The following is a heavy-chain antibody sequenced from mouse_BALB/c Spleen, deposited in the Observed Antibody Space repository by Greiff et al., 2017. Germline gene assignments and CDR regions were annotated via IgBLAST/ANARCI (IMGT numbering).Heavy chain of an antibody. Sequence: SGPDLVKPGASVKISCKASGYSFTGYYMHWVKQSHGKSLEWIGRVNPNNGGTSYNQKFKGKATMTVDKSSSTAYMELARLTSEDSAIYYCARESLFYYAMDYWGQGTSVTVSS. CDR1: GYSFTGYY. D-gene: IGHD6-2*01. V-gene: IGHV1S30*02. CDR3: ARESLFYYAMDY. J-gene: IGHJ4*01. CDR2: VNPNNGGT.